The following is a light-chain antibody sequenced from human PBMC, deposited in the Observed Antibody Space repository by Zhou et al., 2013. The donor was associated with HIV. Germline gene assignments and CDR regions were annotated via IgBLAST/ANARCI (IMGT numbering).Light chain of an antibody. CDR3: QQANSFPRT. Sequence: DIQMTQSPSSLSASVGDRVTITCRASQNISNFLNWYQQKPGKAPKLLIYAASSLQSGVPSRFSGSGSGTDFTLTISSLQPDDFATYYCQQANSFPRTFGHGTKVDIK. J-gene: IGKJ1*01. V-gene: IGKV1-39*01. CDR1: QNISNF. CDR2: AAS.